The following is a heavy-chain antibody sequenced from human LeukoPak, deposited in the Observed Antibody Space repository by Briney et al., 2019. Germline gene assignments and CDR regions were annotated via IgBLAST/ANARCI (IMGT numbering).Heavy chain of an antibody. Sequence: ASVKVSCKASGYTFTGYYMHWVRQAPGQGLEWMGWINPNSGGTNYAQKFQGRVTMTRDTSISTACMELSRLRSDDTAVYYCAREWFGEFKPTDTEPWGQGTLVTVSS. J-gene: IGHJ4*02. D-gene: IGHD3-10*01. CDR2: INPNSGGT. CDR1: GYTFTGYY. V-gene: IGHV1-2*02. CDR3: AREWFGEFKPTDTEP.